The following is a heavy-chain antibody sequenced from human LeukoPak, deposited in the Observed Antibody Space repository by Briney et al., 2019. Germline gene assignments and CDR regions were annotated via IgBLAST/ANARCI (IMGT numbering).Heavy chain of an antibody. V-gene: IGHV4-38-2*01. Sequence: LQTLSLTCAVSGSSITSDYFWGWIRQPPGKGLEWIATTYYSWGMYFNPSLKSRVTVSLDASKNQFSLKMTSLTAADTAIYHCARNVTARFFDYWGQGIRVTASS. D-gene: IGHD1-1*01. J-gene: IGHJ4*02. CDR2: TYYSWGM. CDR3: ARNVTARFFDY. CDR1: GSSITSDYF.